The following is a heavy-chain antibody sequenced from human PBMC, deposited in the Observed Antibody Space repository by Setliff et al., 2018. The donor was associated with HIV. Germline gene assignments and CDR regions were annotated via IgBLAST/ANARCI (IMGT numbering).Heavy chain of an antibody. V-gene: IGHV2-70*11. J-gene: IGHJ3*02. CDR1: GFSLSTSGMC. CDR3: ARYYAGHYGNDAFDM. Sequence: SGPTLVNPTQTLTLTCTFSGFSLSTSGMCVSWIRQPPGKALEWLARIDWDGDRYYSTSLKTRLAISKDTSKIQVVLRMTNMDPADTATYYCARYYAGHYGNDAFDMWGQGTMVTVSS. D-gene: IGHD3-16*01. CDR2: IDWDGDR.